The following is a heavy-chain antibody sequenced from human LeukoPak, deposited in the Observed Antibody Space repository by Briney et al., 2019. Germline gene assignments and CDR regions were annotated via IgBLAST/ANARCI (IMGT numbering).Heavy chain of an antibody. Sequence: PGGSLRLSCTASGFTFDDFAMHWVRQVPGKGLEWVSGITGNSGALHYADSVKGRFTISRDNAKNSLYLQMNSLRAEDTALYYCTTLGYHLDSWGQGTLVTVSS. J-gene: IGHJ4*02. CDR1: GFTFDDFA. D-gene: IGHD3-22*01. CDR3: TTLGYHLDS. V-gene: IGHV3-9*01. CDR2: ITGNSGAL.